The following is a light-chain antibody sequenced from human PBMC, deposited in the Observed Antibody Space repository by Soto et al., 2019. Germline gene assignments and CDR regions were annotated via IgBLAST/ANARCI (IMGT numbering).Light chain of an antibody. V-gene: IGLV2-8*01. CDR3: SSYAGSNNLYV. Sequence: QSVLTQPPSASGSPGQSVTISCTGTSSDVGDYNYVSWHQQHPGRAPKLMIYEVSKRPSGVPDRFSGSKSGNTASLTVSGLQAEDEADYYCSSYAGSNNLYVFGTGTKLTVL. CDR1: SSDVGDYNY. CDR2: EVS. J-gene: IGLJ1*01.